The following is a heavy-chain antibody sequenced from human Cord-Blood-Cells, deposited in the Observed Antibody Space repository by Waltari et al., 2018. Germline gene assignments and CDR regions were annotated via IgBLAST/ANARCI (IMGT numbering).Heavy chain of an antibody. J-gene: IGHJ4*02. CDR2: IKQDGSEK. D-gene: IGHD6-13*01. CDR1: GFTFSSYC. Sequence: EVQLVESGGGLVQPGGSLRLSCAASGFTFSSYCMTWVREAPGKGLEWVANIKQDGSEKYYVDSVKGRFTISRDNAKNSLYLQMNSLRAEDTAVYYCARDFSSSWYYFDYWGQGTLVTVSS. V-gene: IGHV3-7*01. CDR3: ARDFSSSWYYFDY.